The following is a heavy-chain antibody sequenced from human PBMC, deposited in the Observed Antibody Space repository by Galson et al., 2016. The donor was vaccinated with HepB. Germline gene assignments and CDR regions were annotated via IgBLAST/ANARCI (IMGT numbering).Heavy chain of an antibody. CDR2: VFLGGST. CDR3: ARTSYRECTGTHCVNFRYYYYFLDV. CDR1: GFTVSDYY. D-gene: IGHD2-8*02. Sequence: SLRLSCAASGFTVSDYYMTWVRQAPGKGLEWVSVVFLGGSTYYAQSVEGRFTISRDDSKNTLHLQMNSLTAEDTAVYFCARTSYRECTGTHCVNFRYYYYFLDVWGKGPTVTV. V-gene: IGHV3-53*01. J-gene: IGHJ6*03.